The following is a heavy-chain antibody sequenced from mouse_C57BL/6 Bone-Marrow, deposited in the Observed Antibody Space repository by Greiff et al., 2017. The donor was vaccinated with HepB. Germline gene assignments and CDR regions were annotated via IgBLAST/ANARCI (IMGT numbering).Heavy chain of an antibody. D-gene: IGHD4-1*01. CDR3: AMELGRRGFAY. J-gene: IGHJ3*01. Sequence: QVQLKQPGAELVKPGASVKVSCKASGYTFTSYWMHWVKQRPGQGLEWIGRIHPSDSDTNYNQKFKGKATLTVDKSSSTAYMQLSSLTSEDSAVYYCAMELGRRGFAYWGQGTLVTVSA. V-gene: IGHV1-74*01. CDR1: GYTFTSYW. CDR2: IHPSDSDT.